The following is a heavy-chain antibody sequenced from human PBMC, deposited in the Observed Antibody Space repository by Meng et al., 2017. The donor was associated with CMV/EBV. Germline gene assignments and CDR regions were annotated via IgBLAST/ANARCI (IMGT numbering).Heavy chain of an antibody. Sequence: GGSLRLSCAASGFAFSSYAMTWVRQTPGKGLECVSTISGSGDSTNYADSVKGRFAISRDNSKNTLYLQMDSLRAEDTAVYYCAKDSGLGFDPWGQGTLVTVSS. V-gene: IGHV3-23*01. J-gene: IGHJ5*02. CDR2: ISGSGDST. CDR1: GFAFSSYA. CDR3: AKDSGLGFDP. D-gene: IGHD3/OR15-3a*01.